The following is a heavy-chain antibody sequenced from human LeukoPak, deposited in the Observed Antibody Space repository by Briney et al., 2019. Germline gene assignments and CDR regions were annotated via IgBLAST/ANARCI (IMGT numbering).Heavy chain of an antibody. V-gene: IGHV1-69*06. D-gene: IGHD3-10*01. J-gene: IGHJ4*02. Sequence: GASVKVSCKASGGTFISYAISWVRQAPGQGLEWMGGIIPIFGTANYAQKFQGRVTITADKSTSTAYMELSSLRSEDTAVYYCASDPNYYGSGSYYLAYWGQGTLVTVSS. CDR1: GGTFISYA. CDR2: IIPIFGTA. CDR3: ASDPNYYGSGSYYLAY.